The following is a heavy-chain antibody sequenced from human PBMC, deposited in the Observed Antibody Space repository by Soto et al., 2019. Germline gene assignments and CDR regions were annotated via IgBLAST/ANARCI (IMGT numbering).Heavy chain of an antibody. J-gene: IGHJ4*02. CDR3: ARVYSSGWYLGYYFDY. D-gene: IGHD6-19*01. CDR1: GFTFRNYA. Sequence: EVELLESGGNSVQPWGSLRLSCAASGFTFRNYAMTWVRQAPGRGLEWVSLISGSADSTFYADSLKGRFTISRDNSKSTLYLQVNSMRAEDSAIYYCARVYSSGWYLGYYFDYWCQGTLVTVSS. CDR2: ISGSADST. V-gene: IGHV3-23*01.